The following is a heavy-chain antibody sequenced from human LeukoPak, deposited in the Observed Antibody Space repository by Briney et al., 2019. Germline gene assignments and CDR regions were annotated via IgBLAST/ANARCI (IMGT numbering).Heavy chain of an antibody. CDR1: GFTFTNYA. V-gene: IGHV3-30*09. J-gene: IGHJ5*02. Sequence: PGGSLRLSCAASGFTFTNYAMNWVRQAPGKGLEWVATVSYDGTDTSYADSVKGRFAIFRDNSKNTLYLQMNSLRTEDTAVYYCVRVSGFCTNGVCPSFDPWGLGTLVTVSS. CDR2: VSYDGTDT. D-gene: IGHD2-8*01. CDR3: VRVSGFCTNGVCPSFDP.